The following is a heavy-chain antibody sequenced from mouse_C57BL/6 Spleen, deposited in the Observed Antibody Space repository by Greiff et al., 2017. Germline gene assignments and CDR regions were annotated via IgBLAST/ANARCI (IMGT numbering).Heavy chain of an antibody. J-gene: IGHJ4*01. V-gene: IGHV1-61*01. CDR3: ARITPNAMDY. D-gene: IGHD1-1*01. Sequence: QVQLQQPGAELVRPGSSVKLSCKASGYTFTSYWMDWVKQRPGQGLEWIGNIYPSDSETHYNQKFKDKATLTVDKSSSTAYMQLSSPTSEDSAVYYCARITPNAMDYWGQGTSVTVSS. CDR2: IYPSDSET. CDR1: GYTFTSYW.